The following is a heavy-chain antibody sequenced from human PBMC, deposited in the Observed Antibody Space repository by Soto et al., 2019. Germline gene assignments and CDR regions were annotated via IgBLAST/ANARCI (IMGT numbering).Heavy chain of an antibody. V-gene: IGHV3-15*01. CDR2: IKSKTDGGTT. D-gene: IGHD6-19*01. J-gene: IGHJ4*02. CDR3: TTDLYSSGWYGRFFDY. CDR1: GFTFSNAW. Sequence: EVQLVESGGGLVKPGGSLRLSCAASGFTFSNAWMSWVRQAPGKGLEWVGRIKSKTDGGTTDYAAAVKGRFTISRDDSKNTLYLQMNSLKTEDTAVYYCTTDLYSSGWYGRFFDYWGQGTLVTVSS.